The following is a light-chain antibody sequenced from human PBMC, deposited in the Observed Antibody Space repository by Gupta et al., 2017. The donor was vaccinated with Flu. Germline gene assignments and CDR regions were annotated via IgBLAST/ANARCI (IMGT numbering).Light chain of an antibody. CDR2: KAS. V-gene: IGKV1-5*03. Sequence: DVLMTQSPSTLSASLGDRISITFRASQNVVDFVAWYQQGPGKAPNVVIYKASRLQAGVPPRFSGSRSGTEFTLTISHLEPDDYGTYYCQQYKDYPTTFGQGTKVEVK. J-gene: IGKJ1*01. CDR1: QNVVDF. CDR3: QQYKDYPTT.